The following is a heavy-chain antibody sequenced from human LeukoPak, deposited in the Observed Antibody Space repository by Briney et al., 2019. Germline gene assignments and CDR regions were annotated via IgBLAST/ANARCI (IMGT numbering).Heavy chain of an antibody. CDR1: GFTFSSYS. J-gene: IGHJ6*03. CDR2: ISSSSSYI. V-gene: IGHV3-21*01. D-gene: IGHD2-2*01. CDR3: AREVVVVPAATSYYYYYMDV. Sequence: GGSLRLSCAAAGFTFSSYSMNWVRQAPGKGLEWVSSISSSSSYIYYADSVKGRFTISRDNAKNSLYLQMNSLRAEDTAVYYCAREVVVVPAATSYYYYYMDVWGKGTTVTVSS.